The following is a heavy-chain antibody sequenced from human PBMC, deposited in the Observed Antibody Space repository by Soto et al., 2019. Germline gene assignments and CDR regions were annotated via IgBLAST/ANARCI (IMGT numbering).Heavy chain of an antibody. CDR2: TYYMSRWXX. J-gene: IGHJ5*01. Sequence: SLTLSLACAISGDSVSINYATWDWIRQSPSRGLEWLGRTYYMSRWXXDDAISVXXRISIDPDICXDQVSXGVNSVTPDDTAVYYCARLIGNSWSDSWGQGTLVXXS. D-gene: IGHD3-16*01. V-gene: IGHV6-1*01. CDR1: GDSVSINYAT. CDR3: ARLIGNSWSDS.